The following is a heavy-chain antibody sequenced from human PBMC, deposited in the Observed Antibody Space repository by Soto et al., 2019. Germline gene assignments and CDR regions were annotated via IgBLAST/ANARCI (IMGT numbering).Heavy chain of an antibody. CDR2: INHSGST. J-gene: IGHJ6*03. V-gene: IGHV4-34*01. CDR3: ARATTGTTSNWGYYYYYMDV. D-gene: IGHD1-1*01. Sequence: SETLSLTCAVYGGSFSGYYWSWIRQPPGKGLEWIGEINHSGSTNYNPSLKSRVTISVDTSKNQFSLKLSSVTAADTAVYYCARATTGTTSNWGYYYYYMDVWGKGTTVTVSS. CDR1: GGSFSGYY.